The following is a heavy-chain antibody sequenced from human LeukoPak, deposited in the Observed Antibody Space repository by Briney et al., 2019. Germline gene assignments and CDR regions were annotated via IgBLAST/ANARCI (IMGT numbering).Heavy chain of an antibody. CDR2: IYPGDSDT. J-gene: IGHJ3*02. CDR3: ARHLALRDAFNI. V-gene: IGHV5-51*01. Sequence: GESLRISCKGSGYSLSSYWIGWVRQMPGKGLEWMGVIYPGDSDTRYSPSVQGQVTISADKSISTAYLQWSSLKASDTAMYYCARHLALRDAFNIWGQGTMVTVSS. CDR1: GYSLSSYW.